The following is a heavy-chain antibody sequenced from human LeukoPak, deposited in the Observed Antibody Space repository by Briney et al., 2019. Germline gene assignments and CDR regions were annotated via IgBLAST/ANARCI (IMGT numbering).Heavy chain of an antibody. D-gene: IGHD2-21*01. CDR1: GFTFNNYA. Sequence: PGGSLRLSCAASGFTFNNYAMSWVRQAPGKGLEWVSGISGSGDTTYYADSVKGRFTISRDNSKNTLYLQMNSLRVEDTAGYYCAKVRGVISPFEYWGQGTLVTVSS. J-gene: IGHJ4*02. V-gene: IGHV3-23*01. CDR3: AKVRGVISPFEY. CDR2: ISGSGDTT.